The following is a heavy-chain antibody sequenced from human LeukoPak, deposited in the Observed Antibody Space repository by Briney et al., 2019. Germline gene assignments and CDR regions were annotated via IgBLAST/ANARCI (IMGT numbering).Heavy chain of an antibody. V-gene: IGHV3-43*01. CDR3: AKDKRSSTSCGPLWDAFDI. J-gene: IGHJ3*02. CDR1: GFTFDDYT. D-gene: IGHD2-2*01. Sequence: GGSLRLSCAASGFTFDDYTMHWVRQAPGKGLEWVSLISWDGGSTYYADSVKGRFTISTDNSKNYLYLQMNSLRTEDTALYYCAKDKRSSTSCGPLWDAFDIWGQGTMVTVSS. CDR2: ISWDGGST.